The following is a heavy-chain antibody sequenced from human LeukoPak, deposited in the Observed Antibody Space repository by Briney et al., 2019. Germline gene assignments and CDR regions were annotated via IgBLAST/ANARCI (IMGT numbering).Heavy chain of an antibody. V-gene: IGHV3-23*01. Sequence: GGSLRLSCAASGFPFRSYAISWVRQAPGKGLEWVSAVSGSAASTYYADPVKGRFTISRDNSNNILILQMNSLRAEDTAVYYCARDGIAAAVAVNSSWGQGTLVTVSS. CDR2: VSGSAAST. CDR1: GFPFRSYA. CDR3: ARDGIAAAVAVNSS. J-gene: IGHJ4*02. D-gene: IGHD6-13*01.